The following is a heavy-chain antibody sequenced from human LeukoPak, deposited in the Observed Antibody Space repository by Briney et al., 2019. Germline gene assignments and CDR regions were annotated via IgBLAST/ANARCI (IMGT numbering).Heavy chain of an antibody. V-gene: IGHV3-15*04. CDR3: TTAGNAKRLDY. D-gene: IGHD1-1*01. CDR1: GFTFSNAW. CDR2: IESKTDGGTT. J-gene: IGHJ4*02. Sequence: GGSLRLSCAASGFTFSNAWMSWVRQAPGKGLEWVGRIESKTDGGTTDYAAPVKGRFTISRDDSKNTLYLQMNSLKTEDTAVYYCTTAGNAKRLDYWGQGTLVTVSS.